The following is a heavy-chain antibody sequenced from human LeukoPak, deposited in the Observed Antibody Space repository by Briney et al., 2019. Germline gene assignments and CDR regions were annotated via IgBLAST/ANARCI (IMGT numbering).Heavy chain of an antibody. D-gene: IGHD3-3*01. CDR1: GYTFTSYG. J-gene: IGHJ5*02. CDR2: ISAYNGNT. CDR3: AREALEYYDFWSGYYPGRPNWFDP. V-gene: IGHV1-18*01. Sequence: ASVTVSCKASGYTFTSYGISWVRQAPGQGLEWMGWISAYNGNTNYAQKLQGRVTMTTDTSTSTAYMELRSLRSDDTAVYYCAREALEYYDFWSGYYPGRPNWFDPWGQGTLVTVSS.